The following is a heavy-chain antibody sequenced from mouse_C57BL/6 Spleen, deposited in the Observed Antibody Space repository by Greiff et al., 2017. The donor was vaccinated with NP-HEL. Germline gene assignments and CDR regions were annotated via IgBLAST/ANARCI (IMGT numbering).Heavy chain of an antibody. Sequence: VMLVESGPGLVAPSQSLSITCTVSGFSLTSYGVSWVRQPPGKGLEWLGVLWGDGSTNYHSALISRLSISKDNSKSQVFLKLNSLQTDDTATYYCARPNYYGSVFYAMDYWGQGTSVTVSS. D-gene: IGHD1-1*01. CDR3: ARPNYYGSVFYAMDY. J-gene: IGHJ4*01. CDR1: GFSLTSYG. CDR2: LWGDGST. V-gene: IGHV2-3*01.